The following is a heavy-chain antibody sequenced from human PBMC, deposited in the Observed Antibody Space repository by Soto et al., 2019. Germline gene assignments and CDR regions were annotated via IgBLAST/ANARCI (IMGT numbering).Heavy chain of an antibody. Sequence: QVQLVQSGAEVKKPGASVKVSCKASRYTFTSYAMHWVRQAPGQRLEWMGWINAGNGNTKYSQKFQGRVTNTRDTSASTAYMELSSLRSEDTAVYYCAREMADYDFWSGNWFDPWGQGTLVTVSS. CDR3: AREMADYDFWSGNWFDP. CDR1: RYTFTSYA. J-gene: IGHJ5*02. CDR2: INAGNGNT. V-gene: IGHV1-3*01. D-gene: IGHD3-3*01.